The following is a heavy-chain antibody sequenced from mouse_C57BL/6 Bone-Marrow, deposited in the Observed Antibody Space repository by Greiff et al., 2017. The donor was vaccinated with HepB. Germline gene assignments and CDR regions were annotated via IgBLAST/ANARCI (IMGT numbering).Heavy chain of an antibody. J-gene: IGHJ3*01. CDR1: GFTFSNYW. D-gene: IGHD1-1*01. Sequence: EVQLVESGGGLVQPGGSMKLSCVASGFTFSNYWMNWVRQSPEKGLEWVAQIRLKSDNYATHYAESVKGRFTISRDDSKSSVYLQMNNLRAEDTGIYYCTPDYYYGSSHAWFAYWGQGTLVTVSA. CDR3: TPDYYYGSSHAWFAY. CDR2: IRLKSDNYAT. V-gene: IGHV6-3*01.